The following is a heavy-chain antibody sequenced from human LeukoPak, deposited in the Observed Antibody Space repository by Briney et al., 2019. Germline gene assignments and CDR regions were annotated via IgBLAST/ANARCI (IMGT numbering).Heavy chain of an antibody. Sequence: GESLKISCKASGYTSTNYWIGWVRQMPGKGLEWMGIIYPGDPDTRYGPSFRGQVIISADKSIRTAYLQWTSLKASDTAMYYCARHTGEGSHFQHWGQGSLVTVSS. CDR1: GYTSTNYW. D-gene: IGHD3-16*01. J-gene: IGHJ1*01. V-gene: IGHV5-51*01. CDR3: ARHTGEGSHFQH. CDR2: IYPGDPDT.